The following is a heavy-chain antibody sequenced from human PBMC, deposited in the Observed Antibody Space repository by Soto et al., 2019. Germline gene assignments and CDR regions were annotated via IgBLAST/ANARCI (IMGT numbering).Heavy chain of an antibody. CDR3: AKDRLGGNFDY. CDR1: GFTFNNYA. CDR2: ISGTGGST. J-gene: IGHJ4*02. Sequence: GGSLRLSCAASGFTFNNYAMNWVRQAPGKGLEWVATISGTGGSTYYADSVKDRFTISRDNSKNTLYLQMNSLRVEDTAVYYCAKDRLGGNFDYWGQGTQVTVSS. V-gene: IGHV3-23*01.